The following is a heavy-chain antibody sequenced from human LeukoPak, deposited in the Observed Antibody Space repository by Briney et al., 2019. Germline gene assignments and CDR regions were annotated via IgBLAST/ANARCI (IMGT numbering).Heavy chain of an antibody. CDR3: ARQDDSSGSDY. Sequence: PSETLSLTCTVSGGSFRDYHWSWIRQPPGKGLEYIGLVNYDGSPRYNPSLNSRVAISLDTSKNLFSLKLSSVTAADTAVYYCARQDDSSGSDYWGQGTLVTVSS. CDR2: VNYDGSP. D-gene: IGHD3-22*01. V-gene: IGHV4-59*08. J-gene: IGHJ4*02. CDR1: GGSFRDYH.